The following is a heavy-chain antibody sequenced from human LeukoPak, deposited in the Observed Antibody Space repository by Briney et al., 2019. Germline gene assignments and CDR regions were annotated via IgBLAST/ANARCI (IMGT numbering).Heavy chain of an antibody. J-gene: IGHJ6*02. CDR3: ARHLITMIVDPGANLGGMDV. CDR2: IYYSGST. CDR1: GGSISSYY. V-gene: IGHV4-59*08. D-gene: IGHD3-22*01. Sequence: SETLSLTCTVSGGSISSYYWSWIRQPPGKGLEWIGYIYYSGSTNYNPSLKSRVTISVDTSKNQFSLKLSSVTAADTAVYYCARHLITMIVDPGANLGGMDVWGQGTTVTVSS.